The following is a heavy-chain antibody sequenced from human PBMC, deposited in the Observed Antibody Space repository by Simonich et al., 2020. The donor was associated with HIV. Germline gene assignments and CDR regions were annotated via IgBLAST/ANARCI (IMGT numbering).Heavy chain of an antibody. V-gene: IGHV3-21*01. Sequence: EVQLVESGGGLVKPGGSLRLSCAASGFTFSSYSMNWVRQAPGKGLEWVSSISSSSIYIYYADSVKGRFTISRDNAKNSLYLQRNSLRAEDTAVYYCARDGRKGSSTSCSDYWGQGTLVTVSS. CDR1: GFTFSSYS. D-gene: IGHD2-2*01. J-gene: IGHJ4*02. CDR2: ISSSSIYI. CDR3: ARDGRKGSSTSCSDY.